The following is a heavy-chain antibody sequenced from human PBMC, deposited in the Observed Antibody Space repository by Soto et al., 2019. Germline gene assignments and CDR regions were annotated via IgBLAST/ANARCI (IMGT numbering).Heavy chain of an antibody. D-gene: IGHD3-10*01. V-gene: IGHV4-59*01. CDR1: GGSISSYY. J-gene: IGHJ4*02. CDR3: ARVLWFGERYHIFDY. Sequence: QVQLQESGPGLVKPSETLSLTCTVSGGSISSYYWSWIRQPPGKGLERIGYIYYSGSTNYNPSLKSRVTISVDTSKNQFSLKLSSVTAADTAVYYCARVLWFGERYHIFDYWGQGTLVTVSS. CDR2: IYYSGST.